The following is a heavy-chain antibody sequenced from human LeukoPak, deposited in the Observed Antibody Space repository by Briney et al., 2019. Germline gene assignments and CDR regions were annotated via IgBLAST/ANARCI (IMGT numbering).Heavy chain of an antibody. D-gene: IGHD3-10*01. J-gene: IGHJ4*02. V-gene: IGHV3-49*04. CDR3: IGSRTLYTSGSFY. Sequence: GGSLRLSCTASGFTFGDYAMNWVRQSPGKGLEWVGFIRTKAYGATTEYAASVKGRFTISRDDSKSIAYLQVSSLRTEDTAVYYCIGSRTLYTSGSFYWGQGTLVTVSS. CDR1: GFTFGDYA. CDR2: IRTKAYGATT.